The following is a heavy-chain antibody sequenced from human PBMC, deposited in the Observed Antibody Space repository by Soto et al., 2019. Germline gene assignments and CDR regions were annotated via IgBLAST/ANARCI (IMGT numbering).Heavy chain of an antibody. Sequence: QVQLVESGAEVKKPGASVKVSCKASGYTFTTYGISWVRQAPGQGLEWMGWISGYNGNTKYAQKFQGRVTMTTDTPTNTAYMDLRSLRSDDTAVYYCARAREYYYDSRGNSSYHYGLDAWGQGTTVTVSS. CDR2: ISGYNGNT. CDR3: ARAREYYYDSRGNSSYHYGLDA. J-gene: IGHJ6*02. D-gene: IGHD3-22*01. CDR1: GYTFTTYG. V-gene: IGHV1-18*04.